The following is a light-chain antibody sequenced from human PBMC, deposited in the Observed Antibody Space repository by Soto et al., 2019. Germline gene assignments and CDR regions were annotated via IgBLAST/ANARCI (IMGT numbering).Light chain of an antibody. CDR2: DNN. V-gene: IGLV1-51*01. CDR3: GTWDSSLSAVV. CDR1: SSNIGNNY. Sequence: QSVLTQPPSVSAAPGQKVTISRSGSSSNIGNNYVSWYQQLPGTAPKLLIYDNNKRPSRIPDRFSGSKSGTSATLGITGLQTGDEADYYCGTWDSSLSAVVFGGGTKPPS. J-gene: IGLJ2*01.